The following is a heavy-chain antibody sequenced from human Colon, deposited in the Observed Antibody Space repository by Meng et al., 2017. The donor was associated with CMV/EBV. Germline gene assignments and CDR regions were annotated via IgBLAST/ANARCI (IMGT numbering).Heavy chain of an antibody. D-gene: IGHD5-18*01. V-gene: IGHV3-48*04. J-gene: IGHJ6*02. CDR1: GFTFSSYS. Sequence: GGSLRLSCAASGFTFSSYSMNWVRQAPGKGLEWVSSISSSGSTIYYADSVKGRFTISRDNAKNSLYLQMNSLRAEDTAVYYCARGEKYSHGMDVWGQGTTVTVSS. CDR3: ARGEKYSHGMDV. CDR2: ISSSGSTI.